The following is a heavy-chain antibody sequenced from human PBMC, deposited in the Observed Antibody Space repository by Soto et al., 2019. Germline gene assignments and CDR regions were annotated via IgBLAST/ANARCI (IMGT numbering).Heavy chain of an antibody. J-gene: IGHJ5*02. CDR2: ISPYNGNT. Sequence: QIQLVQSAAEVKKPGASVKVSCKTSGYTFVSYGISWVRQAPGQGLEWMGWISPYNGNTNFAQRFRGRVTLTTDTSTDIVYMDLGSLKSDDTAVYYCARDQSFFDSSGEYDHWGQGTLITVSS. CDR1: GYTFVSYG. V-gene: IGHV1-18*04. CDR3: ARDQSFFDSSGEYDH. D-gene: IGHD3-22*01.